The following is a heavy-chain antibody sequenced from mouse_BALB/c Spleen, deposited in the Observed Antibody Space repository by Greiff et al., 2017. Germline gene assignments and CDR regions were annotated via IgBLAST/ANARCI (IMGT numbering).Heavy chain of an antibody. CDR1: GFTFSSFG. CDR2: ISSGSSTI. CDR3: ARGDGYYEFAY. V-gene: IGHV5-17*02. D-gene: IGHD2-3*01. Sequence: EVNVVESGGGLVQPGGSRKLSCAASGFTFSSFGMHWVRQAPEKGLEWVAYISSGSSTIYYADTVKGRFTISRDNPKNTLFLQMTSLRSEDTAMYYCARGDGYYEFAYWGQGTLVTVSA. J-gene: IGHJ3*01.